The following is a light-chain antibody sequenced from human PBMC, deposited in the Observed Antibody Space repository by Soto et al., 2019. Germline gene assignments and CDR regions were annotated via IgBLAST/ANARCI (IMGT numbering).Light chain of an antibody. V-gene: IGKV1-5*03. CDR3: QQYGRFLT. CDR1: QSIDTA. Sequence: DIQMAQSPSTLSAFVGDRVTITRRASQSIDTALAWYQQKPGKAPNLLIYRASNLESGVPSRFSGSGSGTEFTLAISSLQPDDFATYYCQQYGRFLTFGQGTRLELK. CDR2: RAS. J-gene: IGKJ2*01.